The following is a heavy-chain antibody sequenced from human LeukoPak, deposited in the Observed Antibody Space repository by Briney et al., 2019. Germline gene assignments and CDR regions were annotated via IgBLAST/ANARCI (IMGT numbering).Heavy chain of an antibody. CDR2: INHSGST. J-gene: IGHJ4*02. CDR1: GGSFSGYY. Sequence: SETLSLTCAVYGGSFSGYYWSWIRQPPGKGLEWIGEINHSGSTNYNPSLNSRVTISVDTSKNQFSLKLSSVTAADTAVYYCARGNGPFDYWGQGTLVTVSS. CDR3: ARGNGPFDY. V-gene: IGHV4-34*01.